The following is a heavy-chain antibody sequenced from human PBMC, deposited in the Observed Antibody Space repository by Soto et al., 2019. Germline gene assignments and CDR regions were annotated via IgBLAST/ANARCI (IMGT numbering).Heavy chain of an antibody. J-gene: IGHJ4*02. CDR3: AGSPAQWLGTEY. CDR2: INPNSGGT. Sequence: ASGKVSCKASGYTFTGYYMHWVLQAPGQGLEWMGWINPNSGGTNYAQKFQGRVTMTRDTSISTAYMELSRLRSDDTAVYYCAGSPAQWLGTEYWGQGTLVTVSS. V-gene: IGHV1-2*02. CDR1: GYTFTGYY. D-gene: IGHD6-19*01.